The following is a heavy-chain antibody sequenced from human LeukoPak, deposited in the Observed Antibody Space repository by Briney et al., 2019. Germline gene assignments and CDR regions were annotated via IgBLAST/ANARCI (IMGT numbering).Heavy chain of an antibody. D-gene: IGHD2-15*01. Sequence: GASVKVSCKASGYTFTSYGISWVRQAPGHGLEWMGWISAYNGNTNYAQKLQGGVTMTTDTSTSTAYMELRSLRSDDTAVYYCARVTVAATQRSFDYWGQGTLVTVSS. CDR3: ARVTVAATQRSFDY. CDR1: GYTFTSYG. V-gene: IGHV1-18*01. J-gene: IGHJ4*02. CDR2: ISAYNGNT.